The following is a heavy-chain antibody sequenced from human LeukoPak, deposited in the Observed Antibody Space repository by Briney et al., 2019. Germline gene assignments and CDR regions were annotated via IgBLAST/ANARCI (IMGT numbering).Heavy chain of an antibody. V-gene: IGHV4-34*01. CDR2: INHSGST. CDR1: GGSFSGYY. D-gene: IGHD6-19*01. J-gene: IGHJ4*02. Sequence: NPSETLSLTCAVYGGSFSGYYWSWIRQPPGKGLEWIGEINHSGSTNYNPSLKSRVTISVDTSKNQFSLKLSSVTAADTAVYYCARRIAPTPVAADFDYWGQGTLVTVSS. CDR3: ARRIAPTPVAADFDY.